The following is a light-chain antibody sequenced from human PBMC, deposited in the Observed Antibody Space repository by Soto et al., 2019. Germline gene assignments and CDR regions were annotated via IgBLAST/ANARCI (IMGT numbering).Light chain of an antibody. CDR2: AAS. J-gene: IGKJ5*01. V-gene: IGKV3-20*01. CDR1: QSVSRTY. CDR3: QQSFTTPS. Sequence: EIVLTQSPGTLSLSPGERATLSCRASQSVSRTYLAWYQQKPGQAPRLLIYAASSRATGIPDRFSGSGSGTEFTLTISSLQPEDFATYYCQQSFTTPSFGQGTRLE.